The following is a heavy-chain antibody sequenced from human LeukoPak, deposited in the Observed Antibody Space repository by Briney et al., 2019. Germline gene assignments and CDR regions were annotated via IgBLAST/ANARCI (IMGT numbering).Heavy chain of an antibody. J-gene: IGHJ6*02. CDR2: ISTSSSTI. V-gene: IGHV3-48*02. CDR3: ARIPPPDYDFWSGYSVNYYGMDV. CDR1: GFTFSSYS. Sequence: GGSLRLSCAASGFTFSSYSMNWVRQAPGKGLEWVSYISTSSSTIYYADSVKGRFTISRDNAKNSPYLQMNSLRDEDTAVYYCARIPPPDYDFWSGYSVNYYGMDVWGQGTTVTVSS. D-gene: IGHD3-3*01.